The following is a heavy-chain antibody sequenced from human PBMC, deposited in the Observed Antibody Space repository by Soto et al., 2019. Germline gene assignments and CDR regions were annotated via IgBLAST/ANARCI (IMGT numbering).Heavy chain of an antibody. D-gene: IGHD3-16*01. CDR1: GFTFSSYA. CDR3: ARGVKMGAASAIY. J-gene: IGHJ4*02. CDR2: ISYDGSNK. Sequence: GGSLRLSCAASGFTFSSYAMHWVRQAPGKGLEWVAVISYDGSNKYYADSVKGRFTISRDNSKNTLYLQMNSLRAEDTAVYYCARGVKMGAASAIYWGQGTLVTVSS. V-gene: IGHV3-30-3*01.